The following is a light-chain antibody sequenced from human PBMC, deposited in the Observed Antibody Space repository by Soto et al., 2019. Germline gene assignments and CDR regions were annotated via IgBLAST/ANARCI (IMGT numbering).Light chain of an antibody. Sequence: QSVLTQPPSASGTPGQRVTISCSGSSSNIGNNYVYWYQMVPGTAPKLLIYRNNQRPSGVPDRFSGSRSGTSAPLAISGLRSEDEADYYCAAWDDSLSGRGVFGGGTKLTVL. J-gene: IGLJ2*01. CDR3: AAWDDSLSGRGV. CDR1: SSNIGNNY. V-gene: IGLV1-47*01. CDR2: RNN.